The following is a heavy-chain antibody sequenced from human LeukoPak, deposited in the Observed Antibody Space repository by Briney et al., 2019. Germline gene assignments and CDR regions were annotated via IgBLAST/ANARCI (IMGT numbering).Heavy chain of an antibody. J-gene: IGHJ4*02. CDR3: AKLRGIGGPSDY. Sequence: GGSLRLSCAASGVTFSSYAMSWVRQAPGKGREWVSAISGSGGSTYYADSVKGRFTISRDNSKNTLYLQMNSLRAEDTAVYYCAKLRGIGGPSDYWGQGTLVTVSS. V-gene: IGHV3-23*01. D-gene: IGHD3-10*01. CDR2: ISGSGGST. CDR1: GVTFSSYA.